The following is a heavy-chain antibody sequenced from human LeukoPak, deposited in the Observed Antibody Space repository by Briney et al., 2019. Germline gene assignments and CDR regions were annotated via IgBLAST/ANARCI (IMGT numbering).Heavy chain of an antibody. D-gene: IGHD6-6*01. V-gene: IGHV4-61*02. J-gene: IGHJ4*02. CDR2: IYTSGST. CDR1: GGSISSGSYY. CDR3: ARVFRSSDYFDY. Sequence: TSETLSLTCTVSGGSISSGSYYWSWIRQPAGKGLEWIGRIYTSGSTNYNPSLKSRVTISVDTSKNQFSLKLSSVTAADTAVYYCARVFRSSDYFDYWGQGTLVTVSS.